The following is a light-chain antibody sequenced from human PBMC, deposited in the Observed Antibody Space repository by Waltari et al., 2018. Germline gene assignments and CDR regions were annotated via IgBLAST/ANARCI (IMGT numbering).Light chain of an antibody. J-gene: IGKJ5*01. Sequence: EIVMTQSPATLSVSPGERATLSCRASQSVSSKLAWYQQKPGQAPRLLIYGASTSATGIPARFSGSGSGTEFTLTISSLQSEDVAVYYCQQYNNWPPITFGQGTLLEIK. CDR1: QSVSSK. V-gene: IGKV3-15*01. CDR3: QQYNNWPPIT. CDR2: GAS.